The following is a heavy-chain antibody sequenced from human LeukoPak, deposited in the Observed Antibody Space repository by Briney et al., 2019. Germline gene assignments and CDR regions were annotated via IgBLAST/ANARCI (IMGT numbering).Heavy chain of an antibody. V-gene: IGHV3-7*01. CDR2: IKQDGSEK. D-gene: IGHD1-26*01. CDR3: AKEGAYPIVSYDS. J-gene: IGHJ5*01. Sequence: GGSLRHSCAASGFTFCSYWMSWVRQAPGKGLEWVAHIKQDGSEKYYVDSVKGRFTISRDNAKNSLYLQMNSLRAEDTAVYYCAKEGAYPIVSYDSWGQGTQVTVSS. CDR1: GFTFCSYW.